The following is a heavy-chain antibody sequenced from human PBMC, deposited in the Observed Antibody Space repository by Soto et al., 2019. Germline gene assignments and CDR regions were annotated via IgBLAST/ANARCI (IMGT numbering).Heavy chain of an antibody. J-gene: IGHJ5*02. Sequence: SETLSLTCTVSGDSISRGVYYWSWIRQHPGKGLEWIGYIYYSGSTNYNPSLKSRVTISVDTSKNHFSLKLSSVTAADTAVYYCAREGSPPWGGWSYNWFDPWGQGTLVTVSS. CDR2: IYYSGST. V-gene: IGHV4-31*03. CDR3: AREGSPPWGGWSYNWFDP. D-gene: IGHD6-19*01. CDR1: GDSISRGVYY.